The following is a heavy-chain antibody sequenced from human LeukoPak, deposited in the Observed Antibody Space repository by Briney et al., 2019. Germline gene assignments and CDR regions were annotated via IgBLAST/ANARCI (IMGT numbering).Heavy chain of an antibody. Sequence: SETLSLTCAVYGGSFSGYYWSWLRQPPGKGLEGIGEINHSGSTNYNPSLKSRVTISVDTSKNQFSLKLSSVTAADTAVYYCARGRVLWFGELLSLYFDYWGQGTLVTVSS. CDR1: GGSFSGYY. J-gene: IGHJ4*02. CDR2: INHSGST. CDR3: ARGRVLWFGELLSLYFDY. D-gene: IGHD3-10*01. V-gene: IGHV4-34*01.